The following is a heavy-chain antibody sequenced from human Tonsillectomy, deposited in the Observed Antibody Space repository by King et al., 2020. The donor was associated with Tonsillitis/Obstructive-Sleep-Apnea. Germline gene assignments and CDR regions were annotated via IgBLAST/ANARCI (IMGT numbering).Heavy chain of an antibody. V-gene: IGHV4-59*01. Sequence: QLQESGPGLVKPSETLSLTCTVSGGSISSYYWSWIRQPPGKGLGCIGYIYYSGGTNYNPSLKSRVTISVDTSKNQFSLKLSSVTAADTAVYYCAREGAVMNAFDIWGQGTMVTVSS. CDR1: GGSISSYY. CDR3: AREGAVMNAFDI. CDR2: IYYSGGT. D-gene: IGHD2-8*01. J-gene: IGHJ3*02.